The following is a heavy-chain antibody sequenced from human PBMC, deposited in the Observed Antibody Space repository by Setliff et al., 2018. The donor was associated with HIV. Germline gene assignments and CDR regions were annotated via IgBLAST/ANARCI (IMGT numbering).Heavy chain of an antibody. D-gene: IGHD5-18*01. CDR3: VRGGGFSYGYFDY. CDR2: IYTSGST. Sequence: SKTLSLTCTVSGGSISSGSYYWSWIRQPAGKGLEWIGRIYTSGSTNYNPSLKSRVTISVDTSKNQFSLKLSSVTAADTAVYYCVRGGGFSYGYFDYWGQGTLVTVSS. J-gene: IGHJ4*02. CDR1: GGSISSGSYY. V-gene: IGHV4-61*02.